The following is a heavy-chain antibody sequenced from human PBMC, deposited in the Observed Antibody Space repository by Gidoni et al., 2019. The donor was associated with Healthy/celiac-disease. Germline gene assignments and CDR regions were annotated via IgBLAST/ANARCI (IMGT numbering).Heavy chain of an antibody. CDR1: GFTFSSYA. CDR3: AKDPSPDDFWSGYYIYFDY. CDR2: SSGSGGST. J-gene: IGHJ4*02. D-gene: IGHD3-3*01. Sequence: EVQLLESGGGLVQPGGSLRLSCAASGFTFSSYAMSWVRQAPGKGLEWVSASSGSGGSTYYADSVKGRFTISRDNSKNTRYLQMNSLRAEDTAVYYCAKDPSPDDFWSGYYIYFDYWGQGTLVTVSS. V-gene: IGHV3-23*01.